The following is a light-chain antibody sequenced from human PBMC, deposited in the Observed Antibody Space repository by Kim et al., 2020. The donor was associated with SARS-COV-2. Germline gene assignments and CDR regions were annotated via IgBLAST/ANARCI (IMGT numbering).Light chain of an antibody. J-gene: IGKJ1*01. CDR1: QSVNGRF. Sequence: ELVLTQSPDTLSVSPGEGATLSCRASQSVNGRFLAWYQQKPGQAPRLLIYGASTRATGIPDRFSGSGSGTDFTLTISRLEPEDFAMYYCQQYDSSVWTFGQGTKVDIK. V-gene: IGKV3-20*01. CDR3: QQYDSSVWT. CDR2: GAS.